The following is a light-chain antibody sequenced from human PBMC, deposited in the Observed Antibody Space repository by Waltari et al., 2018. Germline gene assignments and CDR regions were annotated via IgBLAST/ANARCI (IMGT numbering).Light chain of an antibody. CDR1: QDINGA. CDR3: QHYYYYPFT. CDR2: DIS. V-gene: IGKV1-16*01. J-gene: IGKJ4*01. Sequence: DIQLTQSPSSLSASVGDSVTINCRVSQDINGALAWFQHQPGKAPKTLIYDISTRQSGVPSRFGGSGSGTDFTLTIDSLQPDDFATYYCQHYYYYPFTFGGGTKVEVK.